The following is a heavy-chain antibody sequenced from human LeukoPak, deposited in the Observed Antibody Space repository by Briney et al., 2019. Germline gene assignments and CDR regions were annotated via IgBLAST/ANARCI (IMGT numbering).Heavy chain of an antibody. CDR3: AREESSSWSRAFDI. Sequence: PSETLSLTCTVSGGSISSYYWSWIRQPPGKGLEWIGYIYYSGSTNYNPSLKSRVTILVDTSKNQFSLKLSSVTAADTAVYYCAREESSSWSRAFDIWGQGTMVTVSS. CDR1: GGSISSYY. CDR2: IYYSGST. J-gene: IGHJ3*02. D-gene: IGHD6-13*01. V-gene: IGHV4-59*01.